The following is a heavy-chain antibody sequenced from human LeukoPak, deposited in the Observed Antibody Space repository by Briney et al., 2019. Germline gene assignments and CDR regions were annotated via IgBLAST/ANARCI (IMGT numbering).Heavy chain of an antibody. D-gene: IGHD3-9*01. J-gene: IGHJ6*02. CDR3: ARASALRYFDWLGLLEDGMDV. V-gene: IGHV1-8*01. CDR1: GYTFTSYD. Sequence: ASVKVSCKASGYTFTSYDINWVRQATGQGLEWMGWMNPNSGNTGYAQKFQGRVTMTRNTSISTAYMELSSLRSEDTAVYYCARASALRYFDWLGLLEDGMDVWGQGTTVTVSS. CDR2: MNPNSGNT.